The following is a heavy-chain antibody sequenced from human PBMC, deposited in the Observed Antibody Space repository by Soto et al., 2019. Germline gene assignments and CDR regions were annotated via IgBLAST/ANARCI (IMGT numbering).Heavy chain of an antibody. CDR3: VRSGDNYNLLDY. CDR1: GFAFSDHY. CDR2: SSNSGSFT. D-gene: IGHD1-1*01. Sequence: GGSLRLSCAASGFAFSDHYMSWIRQAPGKGLEWIGYSSNSGSFTRYADSVKGRFSISRDNAKNSLYLQINSLRGDDTAIYYCVRSGDNYNLLDYWGQGTPVTVSS. J-gene: IGHJ4*02. V-gene: IGHV3-11*06.